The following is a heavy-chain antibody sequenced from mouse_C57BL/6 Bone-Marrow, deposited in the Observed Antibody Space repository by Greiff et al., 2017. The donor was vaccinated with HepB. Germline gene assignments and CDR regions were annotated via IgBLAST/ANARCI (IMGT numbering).Heavy chain of an antibody. J-gene: IGHJ4*01. V-gene: IGHV1-64*01. CDR3: ARRGVREGYAMDY. Sequence: VKLQQPGAELVKPGASVKLSCKASGYTFTSYWMHWVKQRPGQGLEWIGMIHTNSGSTNYNEKFKSKATLTVDKSSSTAYMQLSSLTSEDSAVYYCARRGVREGYAMDYWGQGTSVTVSS. CDR1: GYTFTSYW. CDR2: IHTNSGST. D-gene: IGHD2-14*01.